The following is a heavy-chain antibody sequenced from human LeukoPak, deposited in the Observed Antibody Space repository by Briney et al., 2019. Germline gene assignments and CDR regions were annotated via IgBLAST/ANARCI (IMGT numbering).Heavy chain of an antibody. Sequence: GGTLRLPCAASGITFSSYGMSWVRQAPGKGLEWVSSISSTGGTTYYADSVKGRFTISRDNSKNTLYLQMNSLRAEDTAIYYCAKNGDRGAYCTGGTCYPYFYYYMDVWGKGTTVTISS. D-gene: IGHD2-15*01. V-gene: IGHV3-23*01. CDR3: AKNGDRGAYCTGGTCYPYFYYYMDV. J-gene: IGHJ6*03. CDR2: ISSTGGTT. CDR1: GITFSSYG.